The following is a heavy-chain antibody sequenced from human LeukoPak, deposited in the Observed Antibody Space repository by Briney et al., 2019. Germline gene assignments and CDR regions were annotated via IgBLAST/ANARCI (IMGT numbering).Heavy chain of an antibody. Sequence: GGSLRLSCAASGLTFSSYAMSWVRQAAGKGLEWVSAISGSGGGTYSADSVRGRFTISRDNSKNTLYLQMNSLRAEDTALYYCAKQVGYCSDGSCYFDYWGQGTLVTVSS. V-gene: IGHV3-23*01. CDR2: ISGSGGGT. CDR1: GLTFSSYA. J-gene: IGHJ4*02. D-gene: IGHD2-15*01. CDR3: AKQVGYCSDGSCYFDY.